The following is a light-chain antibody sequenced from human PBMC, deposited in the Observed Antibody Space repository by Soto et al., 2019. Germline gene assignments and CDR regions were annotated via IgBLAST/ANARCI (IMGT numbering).Light chain of an antibody. Sequence: DIQMTQSPSTLSASVGDRVTITCRASQSISSWLAWYQQKPGKAPKLLNYKASILESGVPSRLSGSGSGTEFTLTISSLQPDDFATSYCQQYNSNPLTFGGGTKVEIK. CDR1: QSISSW. V-gene: IGKV1-5*03. CDR3: QQYNSNPLT. CDR2: KAS. J-gene: IGKJ4*01.